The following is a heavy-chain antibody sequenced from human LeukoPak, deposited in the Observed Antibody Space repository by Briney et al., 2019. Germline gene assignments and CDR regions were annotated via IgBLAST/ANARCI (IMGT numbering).Heavy chain of an antibody. CDR1: GFTFSSYG. J-gene: IGHJ3*02. D-gene: IGHD3-22*01. CDR2: ISYDGSNK. Sequence: GGSLRLSCAASGFTFSSYGMHWVRQAPGKGLEWVAVISYDGSNKYYADSVKGRFTISRDNSKNTLYLQMNSLRAEDTAVYYCAKGEYYYDPADAFAIWGQGTMVTVSS. V-gene: IGHV3-30*18. CDR3: AKGEYYYDPADAFAI.